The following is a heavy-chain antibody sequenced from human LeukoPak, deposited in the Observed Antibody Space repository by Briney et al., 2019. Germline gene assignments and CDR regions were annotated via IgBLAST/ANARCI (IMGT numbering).Heavy chain of an antibody. Sequence: PSETLSLTCTVSGASISSYYWSWIRQPPGKGLEWIGYVHYSGTTYYNPSLKSRVTISIDRSKNQFSLKLSSVTAADTAVYYCARARDTTSGSNWFDPWGQGTLVTVSS. CDR2: VHYSGTT. V-gene: IGHV4-59*12. D-gene: IGHD1-26*01. CDR3: ARARDTTSGSNWFDP. J-gene: IGHJ5*02. CDR1: GASISSYY.